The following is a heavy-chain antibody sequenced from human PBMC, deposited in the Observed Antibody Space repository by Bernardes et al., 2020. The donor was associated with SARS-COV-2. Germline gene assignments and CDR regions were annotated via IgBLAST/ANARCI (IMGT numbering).Heavy chain of an antibody. CDR3: ARGTTCSNGFCSGGAVDA. V-gene: IGHV3-13*01. CDR1: GFTFSTYD. Sequence: GGSLRLSCAASGFTFSTYDMHWVRQATGKSLEWLASIGPLRDTTYVDSVKGRFTVSRESDKNSLSLQINSLGSGDTAVYYCARGTTCSNGFCSGGAVDAWGKGTMVTVSS. D-gene: IGHD2-8*01. CDR2: IGPLRDT. J-gene: IGHJ3*01.